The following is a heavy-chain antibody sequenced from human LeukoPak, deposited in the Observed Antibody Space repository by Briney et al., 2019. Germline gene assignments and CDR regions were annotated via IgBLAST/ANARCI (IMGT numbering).Heavy chain of an antibody. J-gene: IGHJ4*02. CDR3: ARERDTAISFDY. V-gene: IGHV3-7*01. Sequence: GGSLRLSCAASGFTFSSYSMNWVRQAPGKGLEWVANIKQDGSEKYYVDSVRGRFTISRDNAKNSPYLQMNSLRAEDTAVYYCARERDTAISFDYWGQGTLVTVSS. D-gene: IGHD5-18*01. CDR2: IKQDGSEK. CDR1: GFTFSSYS.